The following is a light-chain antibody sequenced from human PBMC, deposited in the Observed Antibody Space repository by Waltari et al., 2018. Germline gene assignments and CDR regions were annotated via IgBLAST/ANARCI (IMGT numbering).Light chain of an antibody. J-gene: IGLJ2*01. Sequence: QAVVTQEPSLTVSPGGTVTLTCGSSTGAVTSGHYPYWFQQKPGQAPRTLIYDTTNKHSWIPARFSGSLLGGKAALTLSGAQPEDEADYYCLLSYSDVPVFGGGTKLTVL. CDR3: LLSYSDVPV. CDR1: TGAVTSGHY. CDR2: DTT. V-gene: IGLV7-46*01.